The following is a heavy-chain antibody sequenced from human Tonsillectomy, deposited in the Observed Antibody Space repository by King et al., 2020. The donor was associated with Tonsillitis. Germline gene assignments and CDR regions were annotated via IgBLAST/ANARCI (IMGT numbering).Heavy chain of an antibody. CDR3: ARVPDGDGDYRDGMDV. CDR1: GFTFSSYS. V-gene: IGHV3-48*02. Sequence: VQLVESGGGLVQPGGSLRLSCAASGFTFSSYSMNWVRQAPGKGLEWVSYISSSSSTIYYADSVKGRFTISRDNAKNSLYLQMNSLRDEDTAVYYCARVPDGDGDYRDGMDVWGQGTTVTVSS. CDR2: ISSSSSTI. J-gene: IGHJ6*02. D-gene: IGHD4-17*01.